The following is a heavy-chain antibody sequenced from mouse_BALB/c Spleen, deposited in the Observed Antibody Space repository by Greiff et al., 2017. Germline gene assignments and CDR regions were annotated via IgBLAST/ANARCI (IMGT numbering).Heavy chain of an antibody. J-gene: IGHJ1*01. CDR2: IDPANGNT. D-gene: IGHD2-10*02. CDR1: GFNIKDTY. V-gene: IGHV14-3*02. CDR3: ARSYGPYWYFDV. Sequence: VQLKQSGAELVKPGASVKLSCTASGFNIKDTYMHWVKQRPEQGLEWIGRIDPANGNTKYDPKFQGKATITADTSSNTAYLQLSSLTSEDTAVYYCARSYGPYWYFDVWGAGTTVTVSS.